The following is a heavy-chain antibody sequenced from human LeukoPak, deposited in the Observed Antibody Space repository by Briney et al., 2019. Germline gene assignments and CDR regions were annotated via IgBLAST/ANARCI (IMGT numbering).Heavy chain of an antibody. CDR3: ARLVGTPGPFDY. J-gene: IGHJ4*02. Sequence: SETLSLTCTVSGGSISSYYWSWIRQPPGKGLEWIGYIYYSGSTNYNPSLKSRVTISVDTSKNQFSLKLSSVTAADTAVYYCARLVGTPGPFDYWGQGTLVTVSS. CDR1: GGSISSYY. V-gene: IGHV4-59*08. CDR2: IYYSGST. D-gene: IGHD4-23*01.